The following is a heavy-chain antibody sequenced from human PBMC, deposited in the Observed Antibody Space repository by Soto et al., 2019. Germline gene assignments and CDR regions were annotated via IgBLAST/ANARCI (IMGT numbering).Heavy chain of an antibody. D-gene: IGHD2-2*01. Sequence: QVQLVQTGAEVKKPGASVKVSCKASGYTFTSYGISWVRQAPGQGLEWMGWISAYNGNTNYAQKLQGRVTMTTDTSTSTAYMELRSLRSDDTAVYYCARDQGYCSSTSCRSDAFDIWGQGTMVTVSS. CDR1: GYTFTSYG. V-gene: IGHV1-18*01. CDR3: ARDQGYCSSTSCRSDAFDI. J-gene: IGHJ3*02. CDR2: ISAYNGNT.